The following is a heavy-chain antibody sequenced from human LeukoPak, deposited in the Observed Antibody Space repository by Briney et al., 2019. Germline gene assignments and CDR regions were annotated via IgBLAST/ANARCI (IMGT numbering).Heavy chain of an antibody. CDR1: GFTLSDYF. Sequence: PGGSLRLSCAASGFTLSDYFMTWLRQAPGKGLEWVSYIAPAGTTYYADSVKGRFTISRDNSKNTLYLQMNSLRAEDTAVYYCAKEDYYDSSPYYFDYWGQGTLVTVSS. J-gene: IGHJ4*02. CDR3: AKEDYYDSSPYYFDY. CDR2: IAPAGTT. V-gene: IGHV3-23*01. D-gene: IGHD3-22*01.